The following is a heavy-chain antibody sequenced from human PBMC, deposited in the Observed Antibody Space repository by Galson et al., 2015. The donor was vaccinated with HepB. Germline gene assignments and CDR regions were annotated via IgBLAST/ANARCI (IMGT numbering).Heavy chain of an antibody. CDR2: INAGNGNT. Sequence: SVKVSCKASGYTFTSYAMHWVRQAPGQRLEWMGWINAGNGNTKYSQKFQGRVTITRDTSASTAYMELSSLRSEDTAVYYCARAGVLYYDSSGSLDYWGQGTLVTVSS. J-gene: IGHJ4*02. V-gene: IGHV1-3*01. CDR3: ARAGVLYYDSSGSLDY. CDR1: GYTFTSYA. D-gene: IGHD3-22*01.